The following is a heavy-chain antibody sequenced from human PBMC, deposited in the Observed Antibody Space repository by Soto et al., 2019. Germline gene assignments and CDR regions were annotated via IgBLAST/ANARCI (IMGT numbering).Heavy chain of an antibody. J-gene: IGHJ6*02. V-gene: IGHV4-59*01. Sequence: SETPSLTCPVSGGSISGYFWSWIRQPPGKGLECIGYLSDSGSTDYTPSLNSRVTISVDTSKNQFSLQLSSVTAADTAVYYCARKEYGDGLDVWGQGTTVTVSS. CDR1: GGSISGYF. CDR2: LSDSGST. D-gene: IGHD2-2*01. CDR3: ARKEYGDGLDV.